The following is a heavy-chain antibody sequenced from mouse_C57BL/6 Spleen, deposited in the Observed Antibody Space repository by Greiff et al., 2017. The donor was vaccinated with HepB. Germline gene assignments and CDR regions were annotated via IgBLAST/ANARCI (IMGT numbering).Heavy chain of an antibody. CDR2: INPNNGGT. Sequence: VQLQQSGPELVKPGASVKIPCKASGYTFTDYNMDWVKQSHGKSLEWIGDINPNNGGTIYNQKFKGKATVTVDKSSSTAYMELRSLTSEDTAVYYCARSYYYGSSYEAWFAYWGQGTLVTVSA. CDR1: GYTFTDYN. D-gene: IGHD1-1*01. J-gene: IGHJ3*01. V-gene: IGHV1-18*01. CDR3: ARSYYYGSSYEAWFAY.